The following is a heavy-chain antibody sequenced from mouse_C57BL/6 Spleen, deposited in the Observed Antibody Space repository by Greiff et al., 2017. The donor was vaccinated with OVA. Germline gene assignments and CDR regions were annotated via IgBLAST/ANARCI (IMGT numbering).Heavy chain of an antibody. V-gene: IGHV1-55*01. CDR3: ARGAYYSNHHWYFDV. Sequence: QVQLQQPGAELVKPGASVKMSCKASGYTFTSYWITWVKQRPGQGLAWIGDIYPGSGSTNYNEKFKSKATLTVDTSSSTAYMQLSSLTSEDSAVYYCARGAYYSNHHWYFDVWGTGTTVTVSS. J-gene: IGHJ1*03. CDR2: IYPGSGST. CDR1: GYTFTSYW. D-gene: IGHD2-5*01.